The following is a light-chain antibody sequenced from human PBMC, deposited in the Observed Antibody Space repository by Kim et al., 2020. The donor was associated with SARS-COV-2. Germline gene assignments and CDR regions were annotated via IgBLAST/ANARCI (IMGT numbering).Light chain of an antibody. J-gene: IGLJ3*02. V-gene: IGLV7-46*01. CDR1: TGPVTSKHY. CDR3: LLTYGATRV. Sequence: PGGTVPLTCGSSTGPVTSKHYPYWLQHKPGQAPRTLIYDATNKHSWTPARFSGSLLVGLPALTLSGAQPEDEAVYYCLLTYGATRVFGGGTQLTVL. CDR2: DAT.